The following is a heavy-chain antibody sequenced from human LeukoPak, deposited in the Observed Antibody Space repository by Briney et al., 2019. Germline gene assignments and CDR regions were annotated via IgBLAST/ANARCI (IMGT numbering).Heavy chain of an antibody. Sequence: GESLKISCKGSGYSFTSYWIGWVRQMPGKGLEWMGIIYPADSDTRYSPSFQGQVTISADKSTSTAYLQWSSLKASDTAMYYCARPYSSGWNAPEYFHHWGQGTLVTVSS. CDR2: IYPADSDT. CDR3: ARPYSSGWNAPEYFHH. CDR1: GYSFTSYW. D-gene: IGHD6-19*01. J-gene: IGHJ1*01. V-gene: IGHV5-51*01.